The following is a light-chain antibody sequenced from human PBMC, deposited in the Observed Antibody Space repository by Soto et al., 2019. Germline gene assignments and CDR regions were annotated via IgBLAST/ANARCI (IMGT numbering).Light chain of an antibody. V-gene: IGLV2-11*01. J-gene: IGLJ1*01. Sequence: QSALTQPRSVSGSPGQSVTISCTGTSSDVGGYNYVSWYQHHPGKAPKLMIYDVSKRPSGVPDRFSGSKSGNTASLTISGLQAEDEADYYCCSYAGSYIFYVFGTGTKLTVL. CDR1: SSDVGGYNY. CDR3: CSYAGSYIFYV. CDR2: DVS.